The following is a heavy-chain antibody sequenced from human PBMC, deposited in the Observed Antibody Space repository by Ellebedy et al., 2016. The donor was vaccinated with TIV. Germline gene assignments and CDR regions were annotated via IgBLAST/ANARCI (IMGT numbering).Heavy chain of an antibody. CDR3: AKAEGFTTSWLYHNYYMDV. CDR2: ISWEGTTT. J-gene: IGHJ6*03. CDR1: GFIFDDYA. D-gene: IGHD2-2*01. Sequence: PGGSLRLSCAASGFIFDDYAMHWVRQGPGKGLEWIALISWEGTTTFYADSVKDRFTISRDNTKNSLYLQMTSLRPEDTAFYYCAKAEGFTTSWLYHNYYMDVWGKGTTVIVSS. V-gene: IGHV3-43D*03.